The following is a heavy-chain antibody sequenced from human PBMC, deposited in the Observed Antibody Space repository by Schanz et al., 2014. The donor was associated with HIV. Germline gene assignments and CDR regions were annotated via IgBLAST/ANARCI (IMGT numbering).Heavy chain of an antibody. CDR1: GFTFSSHW. CDR3: AKDRNWYDSKYRGKGNYYYFYGMDF. CDR2: IWFDGRNK. J-gene: IGHJ6*02. D-gene: IGHD3-22*01. V-gene: IGHV3-33*06. Sequence: VQLVESGGGLVQPGGSLRLSCAASGFTFSSHWMHWVRQAPGKGLEWVAVIWFDGRNKYYGDSVKGRFMISRDNSNNTLYLQMNSLRAEDTAVYYCAKDRNWYDSKYRGKGNYYYFYGMDFWGQGTTVTVSS.